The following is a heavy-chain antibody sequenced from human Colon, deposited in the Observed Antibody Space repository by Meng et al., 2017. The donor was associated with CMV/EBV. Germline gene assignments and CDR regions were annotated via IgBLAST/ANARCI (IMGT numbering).Heavy chain of an antibody. D-gene: IGHD3-10*01. J-gene: IGHJ6*02. CDR1: GFPLSDYY. CDR3: ARGNTGGDYYFYGMDL. Sequence: GESLKISCSAPGFPLSDYYIMWIRQAPGKGLEYVAYISTSGSTVYYADSVMGRLTISRDNINNVVTLHMTSLRGDDAGVYYCARGNTGGDYYFYGMDLWGQGTTVTVSS. CDR2: ISTSGSTV. V-gene: IGHV3-11*01.